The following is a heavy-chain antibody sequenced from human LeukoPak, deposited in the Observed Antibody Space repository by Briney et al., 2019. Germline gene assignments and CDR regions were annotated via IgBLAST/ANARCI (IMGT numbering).Heavy chain of an antibody. CDR2: INPSGGST. CDR3: ARGGTIIVVVPAAIEDY. CDR1: GYTFTSYY. V-gene: IGHV1-46*01. Sequence: ASVKVSCKASGYTFTSYYMHWVRQAPGQGLEWMGIINPSGGSTSYAQKFQGRVTMTRDTSTSTVYMELSSLRSEDTAVYYCARGGTIIVVVPAAIEDYWGQGTLVTVSS. J-gene: IGHJ4*02. D-gene: IGHD2-2*01.